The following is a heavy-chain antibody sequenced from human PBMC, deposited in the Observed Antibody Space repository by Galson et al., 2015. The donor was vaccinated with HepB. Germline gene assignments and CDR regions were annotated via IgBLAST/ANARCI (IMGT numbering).Heavy chain of an antibody. CDR3: ATEHGSITIFGKNRGNWFDP. V-gene: IGHV1-24*01. CDR2: FDPEDGET. CDR1: GYNLTELS. Sequence: SVKVSCKVSGYNLTELSMHWVRQAPGKGLEWMGGFDPEDGETIYAQKFQGRVTMTEDTSTDTAYMELSSVRSEDTAVYYCATEHGSITIFGKNRGNWFDPWGQGTLVTVSS. D-gene: IGHD3-3*01. J-gene: IGHJ5*02.